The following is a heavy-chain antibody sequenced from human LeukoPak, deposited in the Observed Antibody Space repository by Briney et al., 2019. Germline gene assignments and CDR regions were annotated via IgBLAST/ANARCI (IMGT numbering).Heavy chain of an antibody. Sequence: GSSVKVSCKASGYTFTSYDINWVRQATGQGLEWMGWMNPNSGNTGYAQKFQGRVTMTRNTSISTAYMELSSLRSEDTAVYYCARGRTAYYGGTPLGYWGQGTLVTVSS. CDR2: MNPNSGNT. CDR3: ARGRTAYYGGTPLGY. J-gene: IGHJ4*02. D-gene: IGHD4-23*01. V-gene: IGHV1-8*01. CDR1: GYTFTSYD.